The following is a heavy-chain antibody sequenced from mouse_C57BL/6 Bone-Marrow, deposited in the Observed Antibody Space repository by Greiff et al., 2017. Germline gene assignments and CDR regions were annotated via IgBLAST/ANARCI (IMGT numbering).Heavy chain of an antibody. D-gene: IGHD1-1*01. CDR3: ARDGGYGSSYWYFDV. CDR1: GFTFSDFY. V-gene: IGHV7-1*01. J-gene: IGHJ1*03. Sequence: EVKLVESGGGLVQSGRSLRLSCATSGFTFSDFYMEWVRQAPGKGLEWLAASGNKANDYTTEYSASVKGRFIVSRDTSQSILYLQMNALRAEDTAIESCARDGGYGSSYWYFDVWGTGTTVTVSS. CDR2: SGNKANDYTT.